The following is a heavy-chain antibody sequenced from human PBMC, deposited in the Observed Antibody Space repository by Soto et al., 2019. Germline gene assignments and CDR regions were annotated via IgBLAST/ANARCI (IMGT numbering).Heavy chain of an antibody. D-gene: IGHD2-8*02. CDR3: ARRYWGGDGIDV. Sequence: LRLDCXSSVLTVITYTINLVGQAPGKGLEWVASISSSSRDIFYADSVKDRFTISRDNANSSVDLQMNSLRVGDTAIYSCARRYWGGDGIDVWGQGTTVTVSS. J-gene: IGHJ6*02. CDR2: ISSSSRDI. CDR1: VLTVITYT. V-gene: IGHV3-21*01.